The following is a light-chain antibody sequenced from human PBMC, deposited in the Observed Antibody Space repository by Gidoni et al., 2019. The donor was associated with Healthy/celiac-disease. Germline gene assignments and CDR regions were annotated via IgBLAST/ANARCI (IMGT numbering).Light chain of an antibody. CDR2: SNN. V-gene: IGLV1-44*01. CDR1: SSNIGRNT. CDR3: AAWDDSLNGPG. J-gene: IGLJ3*02. Sequence: QSVLTQPPSASGTPGQMVTISCSGSSSNIGRNTVNWYQQLPGTAPKLLIYSNNQRPPGVPDRFSGSKSGTSASLAISGLQSEDEADYYCAAWDDSLNGPGFGGGTKLTVL.